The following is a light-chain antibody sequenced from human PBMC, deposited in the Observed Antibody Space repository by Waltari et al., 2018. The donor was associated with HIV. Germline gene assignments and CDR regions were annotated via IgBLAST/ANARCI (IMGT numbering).Light chain of an antibody. J-gene: IGLJ3*02. Sequence: QSVLTQPPSASGTPGQRVTISCSGSSSNIGSNYVFWYQQLPGTAPKLVIYRNNQRPSGVPDRFSGSKYGTSASLASSGLRSEDEADYYCAAWDDSRRGLVFGGGTKLTVL. V-gene: IGLV1-47*01. CDR1: SSNIGSNY. CDR3: AAWDDSRRGLV. CDR2: RNN.